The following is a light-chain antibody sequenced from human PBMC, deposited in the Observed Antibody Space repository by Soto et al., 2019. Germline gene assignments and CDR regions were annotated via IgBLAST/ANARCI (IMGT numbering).Light chain of an antibody. CDR1: QNINIY. Sequence: DNQMTQSSSSLSAYVGDSVTITCRASQNINIYLNWYQRKPGQAPKILIYGASSLQSGVSSRFSGSGSGTDFTLTISSLQPEDFATYYCQQYHSIPLTFGGGTKVEIK. CDR2: GAS. CDR3: QQYHSIPLT. V-gene: IGKV1-39*01. J-gene: IGKJ4*01.